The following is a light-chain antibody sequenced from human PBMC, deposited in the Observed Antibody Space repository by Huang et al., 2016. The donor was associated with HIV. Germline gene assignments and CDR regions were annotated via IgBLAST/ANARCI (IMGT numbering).Light chain of an antibody. CDR1: QSGSSN. V-gene: IGKV3-15*01. J-gene: IGKJ3*01. Sequence: EIVMTQSPATLSVSPVGRATLSCRASQSGSSNLACYQQKPGQAPRLRIYAASTRATGVPASIRGSGSGTEFTLTISDPQSEDFAVYYCHQYNDWPITFGPGTKVDIK. CDR3: HQYNDWPIT. CDR2: AAS.